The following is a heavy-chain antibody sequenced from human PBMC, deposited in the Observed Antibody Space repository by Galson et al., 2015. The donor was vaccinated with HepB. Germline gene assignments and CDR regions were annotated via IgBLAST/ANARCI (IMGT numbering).Heavy chain of an antibody. CDR2: INLDGSSK. Sequence: SLRLSCAASGFTFSSYWMNWVRQAPGKGLEWVAHINLDGSSKYYVDSVKGRFTISRDNAKDSVYLQLDSLRAEDTAVYYCARRISLVRGIITKPDYYYGMDVWGQGTTVTVAS. CDR1: GFTFSSYW. D-gene: IGHD3-10*01. V-gene: IGHV3-7*03. CDR3: ARRISLVRGIITKPDYYYGMDV. J-gene: IGHJ6*02.